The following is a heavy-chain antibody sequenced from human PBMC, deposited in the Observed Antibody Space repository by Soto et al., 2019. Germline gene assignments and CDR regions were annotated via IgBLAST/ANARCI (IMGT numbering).Heavy chain of an antibody. D-gene: IGHD3-22*01. CDR2: INTGNGNT. Sequence: QVPLVQSGAEVKKPGASVKVFCKATGYTFTSYAIQWVRQAPGQRLEWMGWINTGNGNTKYSQQFQGRVTITRDTSANIAYMELSSLRSEDTAVYYCARSTEIVVVPDYWGQGTQVTVSS. J-gene: IGHJ4*02. V-gene: IGHV1-3*04. CDR1: GYTFTSYA. CDR3: ARSTEIVVVPDY.